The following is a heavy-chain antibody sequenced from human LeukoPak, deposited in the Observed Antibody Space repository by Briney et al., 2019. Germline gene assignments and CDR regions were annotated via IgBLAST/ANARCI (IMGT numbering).Heavy chain of an antibody. CDR3: ASDGGSY. CDR2: ISYDENNE. CDR1: GFTFSNYD. D-gene: IGHD3-16*01. V-gene: IGHV3-30-3*01. J-gene: IGHJ4*02. Sequence: GGSLRLSCAASGFTFSNYDMHWARQAPGKDLEWVAVISYDENNEYADSVRGRFTISRDNSKNTLYLQMDSLRSDDTAVYYCASDGGSYWGQGTLVTVSS.